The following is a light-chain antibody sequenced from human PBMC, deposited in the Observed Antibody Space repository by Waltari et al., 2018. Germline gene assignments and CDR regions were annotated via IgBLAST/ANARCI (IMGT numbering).Light chain of an antibody. V-gene: IGLV4-69*01. CDR2: VNSGGSH. CDR1: SGHSTYA. CDR3: QTWGTGIRV. Sequence: QVALTQLPSASASLGASVKLTCTLSSGHSTYAIAWHQQQPERGPRYLMRVNSGGSHSKGGGIPARFSGSSSGAERYLTISSLQSEDEADYYCQTWGTGIRVFGGGTKLTVL. J-gene: IGLJ3*02.